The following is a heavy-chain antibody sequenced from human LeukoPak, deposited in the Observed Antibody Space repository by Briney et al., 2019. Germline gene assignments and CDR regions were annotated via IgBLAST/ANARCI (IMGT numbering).Heavy chain of an antibody. D-gene: IGHD5/OR15-5a*01. CDR3: ARAPRPPSTIKAAGWFDP. Sequence: SETLSLTCTVSGGSISSSSYYWGWIRQPPGKGLEWIGSIYYSGSTYYNPSLKSRVTISVDTSKNQLSLKLSSVTAADTAVYYCARAPRPPSTIKAAGWFDPWGQGTLVTVSS. CDR2: IYYSGST. CDR1: GGSISSSSYY. V-gene: IGHV4-39*07. J-gene: IGHJ5*02.